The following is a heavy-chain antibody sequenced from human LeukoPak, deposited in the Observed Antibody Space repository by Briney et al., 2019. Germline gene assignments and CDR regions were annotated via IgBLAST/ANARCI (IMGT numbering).Heavy chain of an antibody. D-gene: IGHD3-22*01. V-gene: IGHV3-11*04. CDR2: ISCSGSTI. Sequence: GGSLRLSCAASGFTFSDYFMSWIRQAPGKGLEWVSYISCSGSTIYYAGSVECRFTISRDNAKNSLYLQMNSLRAEDTAVYYCARLSYDSSGYYSHSFDYWGQGTLVTVSS. J-gene: IGHJ4*02. CDR3: ARLSYDSSGYYSHSFDY. CDR1: GFTFSDYF.